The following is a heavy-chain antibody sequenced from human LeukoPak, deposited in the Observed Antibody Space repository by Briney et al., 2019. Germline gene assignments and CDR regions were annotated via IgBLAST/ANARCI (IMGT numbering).Heavy chain of an antibody. V-gene: IGHV3-23*01. D-gene: IGHD6-13*01. J-gene: IGHJ4*02. CDR3: AKGLAAAGRPLFDY. CDR2: ISGSGGST. CDR1: GFTFTSYA. Sequence: GRSLRLSCAASGFTFTSYAMSWVRQAPGKGLEWVSAISGSGGSTYYADSVKGRFTISRDNSRNTLYLQMNSLRAEDTAVYYCAKGLAAAGRPLFDYWGQGTLVTVSS.